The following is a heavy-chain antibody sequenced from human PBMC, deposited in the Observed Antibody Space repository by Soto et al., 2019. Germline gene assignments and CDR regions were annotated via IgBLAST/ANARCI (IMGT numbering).Heavy chain of an antibody. D-gene: IGHD2-15*01. CDR2: INPSGGST. CDR1: GYTFTSYY. J-gene: IGHJ4*02. V-gene: IGHV1-46*01. CDR3: ARGVGGYCSGGSCSFDY. Sequence: ASVKVSCKASGYTFTSYYMHWVRQAPGQGLEWMGIINPSGGSTSYAQKFQGRATMTRNTSISTAYMELSSLRSEDTAVYYCARGVGGYCSGGSCSFDYWGQGTLVTVSS.